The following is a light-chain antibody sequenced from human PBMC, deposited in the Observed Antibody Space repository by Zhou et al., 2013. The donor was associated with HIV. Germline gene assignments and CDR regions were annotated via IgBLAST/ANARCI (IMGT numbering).Light chain of an antibody. Sequence: QSALTQPASVSGSPGQSITISCTGTSSDFGSYDLVSWYQQHPGKAPKLMVYEVSKRPSGVSNRFSGSKSGNTASLTISGLQTDDEADYYCSSYTTSDTLVVFGTGTRVTVL. CDR1: SSDFGSYDL. V-gene: IGLV2-14*02. CDR3: SSYTTSDTLVV. CDR2: EVS. J-gene: IGLJ1*01.